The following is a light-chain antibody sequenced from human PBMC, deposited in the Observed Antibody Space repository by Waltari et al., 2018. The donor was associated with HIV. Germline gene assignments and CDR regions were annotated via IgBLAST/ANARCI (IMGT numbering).Light chain of an antibody. Sequence: QSVLTQPPSVSGSPGQSITISCTGTSSNVGSDDLVSWYQQHPGEAPKLIIYEVTKRPSGVSNRFSGSKSGNTASLTISGLQAEDEADYYCCSCPRSGIRYVFGTGTKVTVL. CDR2: EVT. CDR1: SSNVGSDDL. J-gene: IGLJ1*01. CDR3: CSCPRSGIRYV. V-gene: IGLV2-23*02.